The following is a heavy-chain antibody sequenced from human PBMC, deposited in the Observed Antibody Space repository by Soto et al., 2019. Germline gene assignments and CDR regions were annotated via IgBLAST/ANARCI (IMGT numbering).Heavy chain of an antibody. CDR1: GLTFSDYY. CDR3: ARDRWNCSSTSCYKNWLAP. Sequence: PGESLKISCAASGLTFSDYYMSWIRQAPGKGLEWVSYISSRRFTKYYGDSVRGRFTISRDNAKNSLYLQMNSLRAEDTAVYYCARDRWNCSSTSCYKNWLAPWGQGFLVTVSS. CDR2: ISSRRFTK. V-gene: IGHV3-11*04. J-gene: IGHJ5*02. D-gene: IGHD2-2*02.